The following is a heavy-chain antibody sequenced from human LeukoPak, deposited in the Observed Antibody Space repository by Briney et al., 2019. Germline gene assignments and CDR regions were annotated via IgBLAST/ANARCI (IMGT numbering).Heavy chain of an antibody. CDR3: ARATDDSSGYGRYYFDY. J-gene: IGHJ4*02. Sequence: PSQTLSLTCTVSGGSISSGGYYWSWIRQHPGKGLEWIGYIYYSGSTYYNPSLKSRVTISVDTSKNQFSLKLSSVTAADTAVYYCARATDDSSGYGRYYFDYWGQGTLVTVSS. D-gene: IGHD3-22*01. CDR2: IYYSGST. CDR1: GGSISSGGYY. V-gene: IGHV4-31*03.